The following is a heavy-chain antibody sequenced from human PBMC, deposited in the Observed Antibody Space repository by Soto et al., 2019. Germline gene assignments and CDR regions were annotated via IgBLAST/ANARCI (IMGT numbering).Heavy chain of an antibody. CDR1: GDSVSSNSAA. Sequence: SQTLSLTCVISGDSVSSNSAACNWIRQSPSRGLEWLGRTYYRSKWYNDYAVSVKSRITINPDTSKNQFSLQLNSVTPEDTAVYYCAREGVLMVYAYYFDYWGQGTLVTVSS. CDR3: AREGVLMVYAYYFDY. V-gene: IGHV6-1*01. J-gene: IGHJ4*02. CDR2: TYYRSKWYN. D-gene: IGHD2-8*01.